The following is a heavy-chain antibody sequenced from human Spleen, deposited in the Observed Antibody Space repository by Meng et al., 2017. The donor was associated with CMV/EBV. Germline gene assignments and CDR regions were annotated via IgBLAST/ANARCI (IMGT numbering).Heavy chain of an antibody. CDR2: ISWHSGTI. J-gene: IGHJ6*02. Sequence: SLKISCAASGFTFDDYAMHWVRQAPGKGLEWVSGISWHSGTIGYADSVKGRFTISRDNAKNSLYLQMNSLRAEDTALYYCAKGGGGLGYCSGGSCYRPVFYYGMDVWGQGTTVTVSS. D-gene: IGHD2-15*01. CDR1: GFTFDDYA. V-gene: IGHV3-9*01. CDR3: AKGGGGLGYCSGGSCYRPVFYYGMDV.